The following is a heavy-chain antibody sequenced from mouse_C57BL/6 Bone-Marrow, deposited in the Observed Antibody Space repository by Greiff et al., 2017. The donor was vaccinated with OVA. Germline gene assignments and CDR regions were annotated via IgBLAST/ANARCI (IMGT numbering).Heavy chain of an antibody. Sequence: VQLQQSGAELVRPGASVTLSCKASGYTFTDYEMHWVKQTPVHGLEWIGAIDPETGGTDYNQKFKGKAILTADKSSSTAYMELRSLTSEDSAVYYCRRAEGFGRGGRFDYWGQGTTLTVSS. CDR1: GYTFTDYE. CDR2: IDPETGGT. V-gene: IGHV1-15*01. CDR3: RRAEGFGRGGRFDY. J-gene: IGHJ2*01.